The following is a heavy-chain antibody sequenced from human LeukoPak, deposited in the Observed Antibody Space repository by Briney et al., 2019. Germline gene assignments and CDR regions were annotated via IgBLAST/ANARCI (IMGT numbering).Heavy chain of an antibody. D-gene: IGHD2-15*01. J-gene: IGHJ6*03. CDR1: GYAFTSYG. CDR3: ARDGGGSAYYYYYYYMDV. V-gene: IGHV1-18*01. Sequence: ASVKVSGKASGYAFTSYGISRVRQAPGQGLEWMGWISAYNGNTNYAQKLQGRVTMTTDTSTSTAYMELRSLRSDDTAVYYCARDGGGSAYYYYYYYMDVWGKGTTVTISS. CDR2: ISAYNGNT.